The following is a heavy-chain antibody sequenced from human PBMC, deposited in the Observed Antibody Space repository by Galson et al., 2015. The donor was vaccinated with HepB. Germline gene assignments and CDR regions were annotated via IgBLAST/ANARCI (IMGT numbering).Heavy chain of an antibody. V-gene: IGHV3-33*01. D-gene: IGHD2-15*01. CDR3: ARDLGCLGYCSGGSCPQY. Sequence: SLRLSCAASGFTFSSYGMHWVRQAPGKGLEWVAVIWYDGSNKYYADSVKGRFTISRDNSKNTLYLQMNSLRAEDTAVYYCARDLGCLGYCSGGSCPQYWGQGTLVTVSS. J-gene: IGHJ4*02. CDR1: GFTFSSYG. CDR2: IWYDGSNK.